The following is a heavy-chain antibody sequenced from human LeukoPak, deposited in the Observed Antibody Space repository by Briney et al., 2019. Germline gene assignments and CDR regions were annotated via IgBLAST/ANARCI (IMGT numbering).Heavy chain of an antibody. V-gene: IGHV1-69*13. CDR2: IIPIFGTA. D-gene: IGHD4-17*01. CDR1: GGTFSSYA. J-gene: IGHJ6*02. Sequence: ASVKVSCKASGGTFSSYAISWVRQAPGQGLEWMGGIIPIFGTANYAQKFQGRVTITADESTSTAYMELSSLRSEDTAVYYCARGDPVTTYYYGMDVWGQGTTVTVSS. CDR3: ARGDPVTTYYYGMDV.